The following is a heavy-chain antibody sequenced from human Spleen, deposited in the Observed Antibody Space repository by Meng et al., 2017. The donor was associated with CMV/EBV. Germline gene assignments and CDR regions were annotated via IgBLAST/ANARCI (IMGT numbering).Heavy chain of an antibody. J-gene: IGHJ6*02. CDR1: GGSISSYY. CDR2: IYYSGST. Sequence: GSLRLSCTVSGGSISSYYWSWIRQPPGKGLEWIGYIYYSGSTYYNPSLKSRVTISVDTSKNQFSLKLSSVTAADTAVYYCARVSAIFGVVKGLRGMDVWGQGTTVTVSS. CDR3: ARVSAIFGVVKGLRGMDV. V-gene: IGHV4-59*08. D-gene: IGHD3-3*01.